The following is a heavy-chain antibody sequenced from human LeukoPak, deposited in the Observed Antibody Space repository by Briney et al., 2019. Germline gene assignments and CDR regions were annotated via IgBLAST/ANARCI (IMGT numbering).Heavy chain of an antibody. CDR2: INPNSGGT. V-gene: IGHV1-2*02. CDR1: GYTFTGYY. Sequence: ASVKVSCKASGYTFTGYYMHWVRQAPGQGLEWMGWINPNSGGTNYAQKFQGRVTMTSDTSISTAFMEVGRLRSDHRVVYYCAGGYWSSTTCSFDYWGQGTLVTVSS. D-gene: IGHD2-2*01. CDR3: AGGYWSSTTCSFDY. J-gene: IGHJ4*02.